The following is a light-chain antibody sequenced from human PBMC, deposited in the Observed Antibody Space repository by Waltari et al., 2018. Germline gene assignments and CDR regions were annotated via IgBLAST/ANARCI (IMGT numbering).Light chain of an antibody. CDR2: WAS. J-gene: IGKJ4*01. V-gene: IGKV4-1*01. CDR1: QSILYSSNNKNY. Sequence: DIVMTQSPDSLAVSLGERATIDCKSSQSILYSSNNKNYLAWYQRKPGQPPKLPIYWASTRESGVPDRFSGSGSGTDFTLTISSLQAEDVAVYYCQQYYSTPPSFGGGTKVEIK. CDR3: QQYYSTPPS.